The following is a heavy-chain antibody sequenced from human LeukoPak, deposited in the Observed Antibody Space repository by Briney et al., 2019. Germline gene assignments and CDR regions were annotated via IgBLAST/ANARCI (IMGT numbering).Heavy chain of an antibody. Sequence: GGSLRLSCAASGLTYSSYKMNWVRQAPGKGLEWVSSISSSSSYIYYADSVKGRFTISRDNAKNSLYLQMNSLRAEDTAVYYCARSGSGHYDYVWGSYPDYFDYWGQGTLVTVSS. CDR1: GLTYSSYK. D-gene: IGHD3-16*02. CDR2: ISSSSSYI. CDR3: ARSGSGHYDYVWGSYPDYFDY. J-gene: IGHJ4*02. V-gene: IGHV3-21*01.